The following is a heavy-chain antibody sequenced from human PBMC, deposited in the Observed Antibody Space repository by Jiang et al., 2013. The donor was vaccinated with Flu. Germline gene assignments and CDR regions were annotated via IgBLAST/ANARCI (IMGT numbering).Heavy chain of an antibody. CDR3: ARQPYYYDSSGYNNWFDP. CDR1: GYSFTSYW. V-gene: IGHV5-51*01. D-gene: IGHD3-22*01. Sequence: VQLVESGAEVKKPGESLKISCKGSGYSFTSYWIGWVRQMPGKGLEWMGIIYPGDSDTRYSPSFQGQVTISADKSISTAYLRWSSLKASDTAMYYCARQPYYYDSSGYNNWFDPWGQGTLVTVSS. J-gene: IGHJ5*02. CDR2: IYPGDSDT.